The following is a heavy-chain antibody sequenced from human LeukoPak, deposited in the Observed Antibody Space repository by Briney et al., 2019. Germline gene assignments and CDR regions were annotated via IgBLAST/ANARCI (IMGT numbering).Heavy chain of an antibody. CDR3: AKAPYSGSYLNWFDP. Sequence: PGGSLRLSCAASGFSFSSYAVSWVRQAPGKGLEWVSTISGSGGSTYYADSVKGRFTISRDNSKNTLYLQMNSLRAEDTAVYYCAKAPYSGSYLNWFDPWGQGTLVTVSS. V-gene: IGHV3-23*01. CDR1: GFSFSSYA. D-gene: IGHD1-26*01. J-gene: IGHJ5*02. CDR2: ISGSGGST.